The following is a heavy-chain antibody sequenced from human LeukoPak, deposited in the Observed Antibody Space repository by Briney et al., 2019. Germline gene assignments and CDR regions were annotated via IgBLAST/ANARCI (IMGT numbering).Heavy chain of an antibody. V-gene: IGHV3-66*02. Sequence: GGSLRLSCAASGFTVSSNYMSWVRQAPGKGLEWVSVIYSGGSTYYADSVKGRFTISRDNSKNTLYLQMNSLRAEDTAVYYCATSYYDFWSGSNWGQGTLVTVSS. D-gene: IGHD3-3*01. CDR2: IYSGGST. CDR3: ATSYYDFWSGSN. CDR1: GFTVSSNY. J-gene: IGHJ4*02.